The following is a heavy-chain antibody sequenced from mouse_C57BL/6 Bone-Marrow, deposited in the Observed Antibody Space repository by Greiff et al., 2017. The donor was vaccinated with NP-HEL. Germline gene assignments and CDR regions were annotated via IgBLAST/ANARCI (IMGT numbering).Heavy chain of an antibody. Sequence: EVQLVESGGGLVPPGESLKLSCESNEFEFPSHDMSWVRKTPEKRLELVAAINSDGGCTYYPDTMERRFIISSDNTKKTLYLQMSSLRSEDTAVYYCARLRTTRGYAYWGQGTLVTVSA. V-gene: IGHV5-2*01. CDR3: ARLRTTRGYAY. D-gene: IGHD2-12*01. CDR2: INSDGGCT. J-gene: IGHJ3*01. CDR1: EFEFPSHD.